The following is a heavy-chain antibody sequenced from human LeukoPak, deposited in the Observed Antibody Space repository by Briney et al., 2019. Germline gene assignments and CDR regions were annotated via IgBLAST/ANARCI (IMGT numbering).Heavy chain of an antibody. D-gene: IGHD4-17*01. CDR2: IRSKRNNYAT. CDR1: GFTFSDSA. V-gene: IGHV3-73*01. J-gene: IGHJ4*02. Sequence: GGSLRLSCAASGFTFSDSAIHWVRQASGKGLEWVGHIRSKRNNYATLYAASVPGRFTSSRHDSRTTASLQMNSLQIEDTAVYFCTRHRYGDSGGDFDSWGQGTLVTVSS. CDR3: TRHRYGDSGGDFDS.